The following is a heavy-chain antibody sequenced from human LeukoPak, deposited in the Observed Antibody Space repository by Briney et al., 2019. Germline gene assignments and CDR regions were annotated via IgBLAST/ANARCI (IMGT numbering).Heavy chain of an antibody. CDR3: ARAVGASEETKI. D-gene: IGHD1-26*01. Sequence: SETLSLTCAVSGGSVSSNNWWTWVRQPQGKGLEWIGEIYHSGSTNYHPSLKSRVTISVDKSKNQFSLRLSSVTAADTAVYYCARAVGASEETKIWGQGTLVTVSS. CDR1: GGSVSSNNW. V-gene: IGHV4-4*02. CDR2: IYHSGST. J-gene: IGHJ4*02.